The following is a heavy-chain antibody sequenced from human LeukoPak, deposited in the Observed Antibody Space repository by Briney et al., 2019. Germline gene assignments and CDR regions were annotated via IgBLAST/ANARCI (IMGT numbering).Heavy chain of an antibody. CDR1: GGSISSYY. V-gene: IGHV4-34*01. CDR2: INHSGST. J-gene: IGHJ4*02. Sequence: SETLSLTCTVSGGSISSYYWSWIRQPAGKGLEWIGEINHSGSTNYNPSLKSRVTISVDTSKNQFSLKLSSVTAADTAVYYCARVGPHHTPPFDSWGQGTLVTVSS. CDR3: ARVGPHHTPPFDS.